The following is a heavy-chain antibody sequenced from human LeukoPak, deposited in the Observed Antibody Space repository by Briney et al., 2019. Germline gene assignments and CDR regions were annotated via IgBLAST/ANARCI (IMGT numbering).Heavy chain of an antibody. V-gene: IGHV3-53*01. Sequence: GGSLRLSCAASGFTVSSNNMSWVRQAPGKGLEWVSVIYSGGSTYYADSVKGRFTISRDNSKNTLYLQMNSLRAEDTGVYYCASGSGSYRTPYYYMDVWGTGTTVTVSS. CDR2: IYSGGST. J-gene: IGHJ6*03. CDR1: GFTVSSNN. CDR3: ASGSGSYRTPYYYMDV. D-gene: IGHD3-10*01.